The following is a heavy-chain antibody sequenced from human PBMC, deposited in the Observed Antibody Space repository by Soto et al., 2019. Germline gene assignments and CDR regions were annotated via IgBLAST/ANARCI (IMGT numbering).Heavy chain of an antibody. J-gene: IGHJ4*02. V-gene: IGHV4-59*01. CDR3: ASVTFGGIVLAH. D-gene: IGHD3-16*01. Sequence: SETLSLTCTVSAASFSKYYWTWIRQPPGKGLEWIGYIHFNGNTKYNPSLEGRLTISIDTSKKEFSLKLTSVTAADAAVYYCASVTFGGIVLAHWGQGTLVTVSS. CDR1: AASFSKYY. CDR2: IHFNGNT.